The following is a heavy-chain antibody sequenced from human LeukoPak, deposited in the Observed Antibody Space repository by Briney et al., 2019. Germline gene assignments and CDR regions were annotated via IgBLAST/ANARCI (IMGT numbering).Heavy chain of an antibody. D-gene: IGHD3-10*01. CDR1: GFTFSDYY. CDR2: ISSSGSTI. V-gene: IGHV3-11*01. CDR3: ASITMLRGVISS. J-gene: IGHJ5*02. Sequence: PGGSLRLSCAASGFTFSDYYMSWIRQAPGKGLQWVSYISSSGSTIYYADSVKGRFTVSGDNAKNSLYLQMNSLRAEDTAVYYCASITMLRGVISSWGQGTLVTVSS.